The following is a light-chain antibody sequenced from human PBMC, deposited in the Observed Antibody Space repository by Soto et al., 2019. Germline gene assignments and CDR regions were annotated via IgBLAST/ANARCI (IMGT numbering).Light chain of an antibody. J-gene: IGLJ1*01. CDR1: SSDIGGYYY. CDR2: QVS. CDR3: TSYSSSNTFYV. V-gene: IGLV2-14*01. Sequence: QSALTQPASVSGSPGQSITISCTGTSSDIGGYYYVSWYQHHPGRAPKLMIYQVSNRPSGVSNRFSGSKSGNTASLTISGLQAQDDADYYCTSYSSSNTFYVFGAGTRSPS.